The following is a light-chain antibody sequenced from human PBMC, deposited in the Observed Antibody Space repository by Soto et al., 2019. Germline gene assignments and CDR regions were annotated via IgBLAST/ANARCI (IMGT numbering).Light chain of an antibody. CDR3: QQYYSYPPIT. V-gene: IGKV1-8*01. CDR1: QGISSY. Sequence: AIRMTQSPSSFSASTGDRVTITCRASQGISSYLAWYQQKPGKAPKLLIYAASTLQSGVPSRFSGSGPGTDFTLTISCLQPEDFATYYCQQYYSYPPITFGQGTRLEIK. J-gene: IGKJ5*01. CDR2: AAS.